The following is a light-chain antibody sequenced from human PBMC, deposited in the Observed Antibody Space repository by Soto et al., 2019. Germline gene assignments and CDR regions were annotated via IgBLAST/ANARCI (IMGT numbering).Light chain of an antibody. CDR3: CSYAGTYPYV. V-gene: IGLV2-11*01. CDR2: DVS. CDR1: SSDVGSYNY. Sequence: QSALTQPRSVSGSPGQSVTISCTGTSSDVGSYNYVSWYQHHPGKAPKLMIYDVSTRPSGVPDRFSGSKSGNTASLTISGLQAEDEADYYCCSYAGTYPYVFGTGTKVTVL. J-gene: IGLJ1*01.